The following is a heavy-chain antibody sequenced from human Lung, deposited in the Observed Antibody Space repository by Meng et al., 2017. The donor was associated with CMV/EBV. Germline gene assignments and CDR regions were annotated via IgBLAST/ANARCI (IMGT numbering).Heavy chain of an antibody. J-gene: IGHJ5*02. D-gene: IGHD3-3*01. CDR2: ISAYNGNT. CDR3: ARAVETPYDFWSGYYRKGVGESDP. Sequence: ISWVRQAPGQGLEWMGWISAYNGNTNYAQKLQGRVTMTTDTSTSTAYMELRSLRSDDTAVYYCARAVETPYDFWSGYYRKGVGESDPWGQGTLVTVSS. V-gene: IGHV1-18*01.